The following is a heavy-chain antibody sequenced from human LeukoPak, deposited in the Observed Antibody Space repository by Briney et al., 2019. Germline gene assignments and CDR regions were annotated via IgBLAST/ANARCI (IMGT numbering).Heavy chain of an antibody. CDR2: INPSGGST. V-gene: IGHV1-46*01. J-gene: IGHJ4*02. CDR3: ARDSSLQRGYYYDSSGYQFDY. CDR1: GYTFTSYY. D-gene: IGHD3-22*01. Sequence: ASVKASCKASGYTFTSYYMHWVRQAPGQGLEWMGIINPSGGSTSYAQKFQGRVTMTRDTSTSTVYMELSSLRSEDTAVYYCARDSSLQRGYYYDSSGYQFDYWGQGTLVTVSS.